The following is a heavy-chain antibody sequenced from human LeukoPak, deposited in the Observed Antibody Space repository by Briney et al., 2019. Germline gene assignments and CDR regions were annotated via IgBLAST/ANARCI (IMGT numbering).Heavy chain of an antibody. D-gene: IGHD2-15*01. CDR1: GFTFSSYT. V-gene: IGHV3-9*01. CDR2: ISWNSGSI. CDR3: AKVGVVVAAHDAFDI. Sequence: GGSLRLSCAASGFTFSSYTMNWVRQAPGRGLEWVSGISWNSGSIGYADSVKGRFTISRDNAKNSLYLQMNSLRAEDTALYYCAKVGVVVAAHDAFDIWGQGTMVTVSS. J-gene: IGHJ3*02.